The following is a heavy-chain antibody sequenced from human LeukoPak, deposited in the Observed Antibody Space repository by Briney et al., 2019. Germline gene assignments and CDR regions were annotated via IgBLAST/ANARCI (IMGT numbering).Heavy chain of an antibody. Sequence: GRSLRLSCAASGFTFSSYGMHWVRQAPGKGLEWVAVIWYDGSNKYYADSVKGRFTISRDNSKNTLYLQMNSLRAEYTAVYYCARSAGIVVVTPSDYWGQGTLVTVSS. D-gene: IGHD3-22*01. V-gene: IGHV3-33*01. CDR2: IWYDGSNK. J-gene: IGHJ4*02. CDR1: GFTFSSYG. CDR3: ARSAGIVVVTPSDY.